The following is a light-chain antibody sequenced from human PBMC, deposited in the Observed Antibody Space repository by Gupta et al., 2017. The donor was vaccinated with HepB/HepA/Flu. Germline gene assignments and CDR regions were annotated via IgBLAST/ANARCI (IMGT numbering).Light chain of an antibody. V-gene: IGLV4-69*01. CDR1: SGHSNYA. J-gene: IGLJ3*02. CDR2: VNSDGSH. CDR3: QTWGTDIKGV. Sequence: QLVLTQSPSASASLGASVKLTCTLSSGHSNYAIAWHQQQPEKGPRYLMKVNSDGSHIKGDGIPDRFSGSSSGTERYLTISSLQSDDEADYYCQTWGTDIKGVFGGGTKVTVL.